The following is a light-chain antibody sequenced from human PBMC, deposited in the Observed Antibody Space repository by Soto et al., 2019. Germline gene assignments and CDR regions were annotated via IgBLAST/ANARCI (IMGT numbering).Light chain of an antibody. V-gene: IGKV3-20*01. J-gene: IGKJ1*01. CDR1: QSVNSN. Sequence: ETVMTQSPATLSVSPGERATLSCRASQSVNSNLAWYQQKLGQAPRVLIYGASTRAAGIPDRFSGSGSGTDFTLTISRLEPEDFAVYYCQQYGDSPLTFGQGTKVDIK. CDR3: QQYGDSPLT. CDR2: GAS.